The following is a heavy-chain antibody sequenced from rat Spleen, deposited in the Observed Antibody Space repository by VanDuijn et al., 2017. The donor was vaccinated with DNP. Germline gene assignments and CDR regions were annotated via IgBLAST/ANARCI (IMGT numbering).Heavy chain of an antibody. V-gene: IGHV5-31*01. CDR3: ARHGRVTTVATYWYFDF. CDR1: GFTFNNYW. Sequence: EVQLVESGGGLVQPGRSLKLSCVASGFTFNNYWMTWIRQVPGKGLEWVASITSSGGSTYYRESVKGRFTISRDNAKSTLYLQMDSLRSEDTATYFCARHGRVTTVATYWYFDFWGPGTMVTVSS. J-gene: IGHJ1*01. CDR2: ITSSGGST. D-gene: IGHD1-3*01.